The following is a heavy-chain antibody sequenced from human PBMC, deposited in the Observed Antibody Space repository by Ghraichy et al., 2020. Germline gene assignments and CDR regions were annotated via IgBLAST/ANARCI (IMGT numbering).Heavy chain of an antibody. V-gene: IGHV4-4*02. J-gene: IGHJ4*02. CDR3: ASLSRRPLTGTTSH. Sequence: SETLSLTCAVSGGSISSSNWWSWVRQPPGKGLEWIGEIYHSGSTNYNPSLKSRVTISVDKSKNQFSLKLSSVTAADTAVYYCASLSRRPLTGTTSHWGQGTLVTVSS. CDR1: GGSISSSNW. CDR2: IYHSGST. D-gene: IGHD1-7*01.